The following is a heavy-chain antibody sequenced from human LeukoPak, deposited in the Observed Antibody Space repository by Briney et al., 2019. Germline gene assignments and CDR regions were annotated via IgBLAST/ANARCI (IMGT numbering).Heavy chain of an antibody. V-gene: IGHV4-34*01. J-gene: IGHJ4*02. CDR2: INHSGST. CDR3: ARRTDY. CDR1: GGSFSGYY. Sequence: SETLSLTCAVYGGSFSGYYWSWIRQPPGKGLEWIGEINHSGSTNYNPSLKSRVTISVDTSKNQFSLELSSVTAADTAVYYCARRTDYWGQGTLVTVSS.